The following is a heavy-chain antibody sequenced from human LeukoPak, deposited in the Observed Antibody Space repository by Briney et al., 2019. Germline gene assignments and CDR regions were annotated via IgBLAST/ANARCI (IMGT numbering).Heavy chain of an antibody. CDR1: GFTFSDYY. CDR2: ISDSGNYE. Sequence: RGSLRLSCAAFGFTFSDYYMSWIRQAPGKGLEWVSYISDSGNYENYADSVKGLFTISRDNAKNSLYLQMNSLRAEDTAVYYCARGASDYVYFDYWGQGTLVTVSS. J-gene: IGHJ4*02. D-gene: IGHD3-10*02. CDR3: ARGASDYVYFDY. V-gene: IGHV3-11*06.